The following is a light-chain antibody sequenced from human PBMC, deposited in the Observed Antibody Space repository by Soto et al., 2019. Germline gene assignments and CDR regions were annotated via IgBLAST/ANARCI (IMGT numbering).Light chain of an antibody. CDR2: EAS. CDR1: QSVSTY. CDR3: QQRGHWPRT. V-gene: IGKV3-11*01. J-gene: IGKJ1*01. Sequence: EVVLTQSPATMSLYPGEGATLSCRASQSVSTYLAWYQQKPGQAPRLLIFEASKRATGIPDRISGSGSGTDFTLTISSLEPEDFAVYYCQQRGHWPRTFGQGTKVEMK.